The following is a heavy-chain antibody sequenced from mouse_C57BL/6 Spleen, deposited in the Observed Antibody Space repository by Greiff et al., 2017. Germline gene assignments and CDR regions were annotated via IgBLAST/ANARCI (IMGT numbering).Heavy chain of an antibody. CDR2: IYPGSGST. D-gene: IGHD1-1*01. V-gene: IGHV1-55*01. CDR3: ARDGTTVSFDY. Sequence: VQLQQPGAELVKPGASVKMSCKASGYTFTSYWITWVKQRHGQGLVWIGDIYPGSGSTKYNEKFKSKATLTVDTSSSTACMQHSSLTSEESAVYYCARDGTTVSFDYWGQGTTLTVSS. J-gene: IGHJ2*01. CDR1: GYTFTSYW.